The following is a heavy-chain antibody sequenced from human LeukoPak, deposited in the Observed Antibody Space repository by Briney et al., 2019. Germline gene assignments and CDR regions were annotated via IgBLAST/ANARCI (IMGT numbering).Heavy chain of an antibody. CDR1: GGSFSGYY. D-gene: IGHD6-19*01. V-gene: IGHV4-34*01. Sequence: SETLSLTCAVYGGSFSGYYWSWIRQPPGKGLEWIGEINHSGSTNYNPSLKSRVTISVDTSKNQFSLKLSSVTAAGTAVYYCARGEYSSGWYRQGEFDYWGQGTLVTVSS. CDR2: INHSGST. CDR3: ARGEYSSGWYRQGEFDY. J-gene: IGHJ4*02.